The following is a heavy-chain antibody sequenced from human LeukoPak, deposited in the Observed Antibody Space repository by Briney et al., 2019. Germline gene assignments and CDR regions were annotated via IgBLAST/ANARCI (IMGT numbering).Heavy chain of an antibody. D-gene: IGHD3-22*01. CDR1: GYTFTSYG. CDR3: ARAHYDSSGYYYVY. J-gene: IGHJ4*02. V-gene: IGHV1-18*01. CDR2: ISAYNGNT. Sequence: ASVKVSCKASGYTFTSYGISWVRQAPGQGLEWMGWISAYNGNTNYAQKLQGRVTMTTDTSTNTAYMELRSLRSDDTAVYYCARAHYDSSGYYYVYWGQGTLVTVSS.